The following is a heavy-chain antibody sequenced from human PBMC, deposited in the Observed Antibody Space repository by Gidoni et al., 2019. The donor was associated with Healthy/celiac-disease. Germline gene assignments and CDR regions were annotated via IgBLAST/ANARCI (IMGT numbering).Heavy chain of an antibody. D-gene: IGHD3-22*01. Sequence: FTISRDNAKNTLYLQMNSLRAEDTAVYYCARVTMIVAWGLDYWGQGTLVTVSS. V-gene: IGHV3-74*01. J-gene: IGHJ4*02. CDR3: ARVTMIVAWGLDY.